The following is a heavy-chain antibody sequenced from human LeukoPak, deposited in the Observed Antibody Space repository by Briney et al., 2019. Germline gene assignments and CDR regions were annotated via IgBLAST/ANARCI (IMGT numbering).Heavy chain of an antibody. V-gene: IGHV4-59*02. CDR3: ARDTQLMAAFDY. D-gene: IGHD2-8*01. J-gene: IGHJ4*02. CDR1: GGSVSNYY. Sequence: PSETLSLTCTVSGGSVSNYYWSWIRQSPGKGLEWIGYIYYTETSYNPSLKSRVTISADTSKNQFSLKLYSVTAADTAVYYCARDTQLMAAFDYWGQGTLVTVSS. CDR2: IYYTET.